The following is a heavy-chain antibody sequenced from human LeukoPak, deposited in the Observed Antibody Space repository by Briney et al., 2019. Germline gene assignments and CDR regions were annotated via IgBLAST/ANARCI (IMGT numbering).Heavy chain of an antibody. V-gene: IGHV4-59*01. D-gene: IGHD3-22*01. Sequence: SETLSLTCTVSGGSISSYYWSCIWQPPGKGLEWIGYIYYSGSTNYNPSLKSRVTISVDTSKNQFSLKLSSVTAADTAVYYCARYYYDSSGIDYWGQGTLVTVSS. CDR1: GGSISSYY. CDR2: IYYSGST. CDR3: ARYYYDSSGIDY. J-gene: IGHJ4*02.